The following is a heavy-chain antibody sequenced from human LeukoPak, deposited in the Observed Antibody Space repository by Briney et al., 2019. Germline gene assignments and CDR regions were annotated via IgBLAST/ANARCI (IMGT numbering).Heavy chain of an antibody. CDR1: GYTFTGYY. CDR2: INPNSGGT. D-gene: IGHD6-19*01. V-gene: IGHV1-2*06. CDR3: ARDPRIAVAGKYFDY. Sequence: GASVKVSCKASGYTFTGYYMHWVRQAPGQGLEWMGRINPNSGGTNHAQKFQGRVTMTRDTSISTAYMELSRLRSDDTAVYYCARDPRIAVAGKYFDYWGQGTLVTVSS. J-gene: IGHJ4*02.